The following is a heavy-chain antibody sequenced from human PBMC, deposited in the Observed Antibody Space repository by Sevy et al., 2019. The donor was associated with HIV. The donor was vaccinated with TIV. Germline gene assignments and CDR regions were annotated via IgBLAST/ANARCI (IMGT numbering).Heavy chain of an antibody. CDR2: IRNKADSYTK. D-gene: IGHD6-13*01. CDR3: ATHAGIAEEGRVFDY. J-gene: IGHJ4*02. Sequence: GGYLRLSCAASGFTFSDHYMEWVRQAPGKGLEWVGRIRNKADSYTKEYAGSVKGRFTISRDDSKNSLYLLMNSLKTEVTAVYYCATHAGIAEEGRVFDYWGQGTLVTVSS. CDR1: GFTFSDHY. V-gene: IGHV3-72*01.